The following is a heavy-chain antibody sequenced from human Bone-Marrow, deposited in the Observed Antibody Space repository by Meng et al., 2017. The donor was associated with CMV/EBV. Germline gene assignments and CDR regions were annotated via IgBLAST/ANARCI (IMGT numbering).Heavy chain of an antibody. J-gene: IGHJ4*02. CDR1: GGSISSYY. D-gene: IGHD3-22*01. Sequence: SETLSLTCTVSGGSISSYYWSWSRQPPGKGLEWIGSIYHSGSTYYNPSLKSRVTISVDTSKNQFSLKLSSVTATDTAVYYCARLSYYYDSSGYFFDYWGQGTLVTVSS. V-gene: IGHV4-59*05. CDR2: IYHSGST. CDR3: ARLSYYYDSSGYFFDY.